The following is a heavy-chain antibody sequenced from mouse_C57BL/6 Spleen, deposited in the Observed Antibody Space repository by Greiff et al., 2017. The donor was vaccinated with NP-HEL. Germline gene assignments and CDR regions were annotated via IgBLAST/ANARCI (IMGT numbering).Heavy chain of an antibody. J-gene: IGHJ1*03. Sequence: QVQLQQSGPGLVQPSQSLSITCTVSGFSLTSYGVHWVRQSPGKGLEWLGVIWSGGSTDYNAAFISRLSISKDNSKSQVFIKMNSLQADDTAIYYCARRLRSYWYFDVWGTGTTVTVSS. CDR2: IWSGGST. V-gene: IGHV2-2*01. CDR1: GFSLTSYG. CDR3: ARRLRSYWYFDV. D-gene: IGHD2-2*01.